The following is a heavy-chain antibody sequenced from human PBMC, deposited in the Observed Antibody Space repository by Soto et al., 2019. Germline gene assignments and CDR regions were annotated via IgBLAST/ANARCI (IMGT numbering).Heavy chain of an antibody. J-gene: IGHJ6*02. V-gene: IGHV6-1*01. Sequence: LSLTCAISGDSVSSNSAAWNWIRQSPSRGLEWLGRTYYRSKWYNDYAVSVKSRITINPDTSKNQFSLQLNSVTPEDTAVYYCARALGITGTSYYYYYGMDVWGQGTTVTVSS. D-gene: IGHD1-20*01. CDR1: GDSVSSNSAA. CDR3: ARALGITGTSYYYYYGMDV. CDR2: TYYRSKWYN.